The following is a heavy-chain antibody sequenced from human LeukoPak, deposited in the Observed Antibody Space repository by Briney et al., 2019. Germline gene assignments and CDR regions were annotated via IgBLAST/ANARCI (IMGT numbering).Heavy chain of an antibody. Sequence: ASVKVSCKASGYTFTSYGISWVRQAPGQGLEWMGWISAYNGNTNYAQKFQGRVTITADESTSTAYMELSSLRSEDTAVYYCARGAIQLGSYYYGMDVWGQGTTVTVSS. V-gene: IGHV1-18*01. J-gene: IGHJ6*02. CDR1: GYTFTSYG. CDR2: ISAYNGNT. D-gene: IGHD5-18*01. CDR3: ARGAIQLGSYYYGMDV.